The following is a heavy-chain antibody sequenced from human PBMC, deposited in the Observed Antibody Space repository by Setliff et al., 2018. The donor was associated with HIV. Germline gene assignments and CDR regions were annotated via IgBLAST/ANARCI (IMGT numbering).Heavy chain of an antibody. CDR2: IYFTGSS. V-gene: IGHV4-59*01. Sequence: PSETLSLTCTVAGGSISTYYWSWIRQPPGKGLDWSGSIYFTGSSDNNPSLKSRVTLSVDTSKHQFSLKLSSVTAADTAVYYCARVQMAYAAFDVWGQGTMVTVS. J-gene: IGHJ3*01. D-gene: IGHD4-17*01. CDR3: ARVQMAYAAFDV. CDR1: GGSISTYY.